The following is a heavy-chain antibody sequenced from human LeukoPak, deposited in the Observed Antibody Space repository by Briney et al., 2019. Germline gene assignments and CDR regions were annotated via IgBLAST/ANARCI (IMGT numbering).Heavy chain of an antibody. CDR3: ARDMLAVPSNWFDP. CDR1: GYTFTSYY. D-gene: IGHD2-8*01. Sequence: ASVKVSCKASGYTFTSYYMHWVRQAPGQGLEWMGIIDPNSGSTNYAQKFQGRVTMTRDTSTSTVYMDLRSLRSEDTAVYFCARDMLAVPSNWFDPWGQGTLVTVSS. J-gene: IGHJ5*02. CDR2: IDPNSGST. V-gene: IGHV1-46*01.